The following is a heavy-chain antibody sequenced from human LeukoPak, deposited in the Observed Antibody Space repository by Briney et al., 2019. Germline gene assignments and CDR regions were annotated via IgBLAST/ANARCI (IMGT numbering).Heavy chain of an antibody. J-gene: IGHJ6*03. D-gene: IGHD2/OR15-2a*01. CDR3: AKDYFPMDV. CDR2: IGSSGVST. V-gene: IGHV3-23*01. CDR1: GFTFSSYA. Sequence: GGSLRLSGAASGFTFSSYAMSWVRQAPGKGLEWVSAIGSSGVSTYFADSVKGRFTISRDNSKNTLYLQMSSLRAEDTAVYYCAKDYFPMDVWGKGTTVTVSS.